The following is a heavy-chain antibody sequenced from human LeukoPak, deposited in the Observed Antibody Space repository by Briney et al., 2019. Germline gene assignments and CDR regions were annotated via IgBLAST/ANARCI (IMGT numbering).Heavy chain of an antibody. J-gene: IGHJ4*02. CDR1: GGSFSGYY. CDR3: ARDQPRYCSGGSCYSKQDY. D-gene: IGHD2-15*01. V-gene: IGHV4-34*01. Sequence: SETLSLTCAVYGGSFSGYYWSWIRQPPGKGLEWIGEINHSGSTNYNPSLKSRVTISVDTSKNQFSLRLSSVTAADTAVYYCARDQPRYCSGGSCYSKQDYWGQGTLVTVSS. CDR2: INHSGST.